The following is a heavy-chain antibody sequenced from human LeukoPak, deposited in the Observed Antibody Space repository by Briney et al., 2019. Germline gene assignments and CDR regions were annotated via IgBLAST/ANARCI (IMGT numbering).Heavy chain of an antibody. J-gene: IGHJ3*02. D-gene: IGHD1-26*01. CDR2: ISYDGSNK. Sequence: GGSLRLSCAASAFSLSAYNMNWVRQAPGKGLEGGAVISYDGSNKYYADSVKGRFTISRDNSKNTLYLQMSSLRVEDTAVYYCARDRGMWEVLPDAFDIWGQGTMVTVSS. V-gene: IGHV3-30*03. CDR1: AFSLSAYN. CDR3: ARDRGMWEVLPDAFDI.